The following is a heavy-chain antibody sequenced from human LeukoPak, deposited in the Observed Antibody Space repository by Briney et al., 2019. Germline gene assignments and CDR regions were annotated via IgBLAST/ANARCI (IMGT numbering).Heavy chain of an antibody. Sequence: GASVKVSCKSSGGTFSSYAISWARQAPGQGLEWMGRIIPILGIANYAQKFQGRVTITADKSTSTAYMELSSLRSEDTAVYYCARDIVVVVAASYGMDVWGQGTTVTVSS. D-gene: IGHD2-15*01. V-gene: IGHV1-69*04. CDR1: GGTFSSYA. CDR2: IIPILGIA. CDR3: ARDIVVVVAASYGMDV. J-gene: IGHJ6*02.